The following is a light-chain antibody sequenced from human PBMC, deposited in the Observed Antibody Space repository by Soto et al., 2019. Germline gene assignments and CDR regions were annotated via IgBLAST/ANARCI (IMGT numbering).Light chain of an antibody. CDR1: RDIGKF. V-gene: IGKV1-33*01. Sequence: DIQMTQSPSSLSASVGDRVTITCQASRDIGKFLNWFQEKPGKAPKLLIYDASNLQTGVPSRFSGSGSGTDFTYTISSLQPEEVAKYYCLRYDSLPPTFGQGTRLEI. CDR2: DAS. CDR3: LRYDSLPPT. J-gene: IGKJ5*01.